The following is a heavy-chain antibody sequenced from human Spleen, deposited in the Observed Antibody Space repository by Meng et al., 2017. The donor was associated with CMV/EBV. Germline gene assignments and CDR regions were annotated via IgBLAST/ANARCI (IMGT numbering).Heavy chain of an antibody. CDR1: GFTFSESG. J-gene: IGHJ4*02. V-gene: IGHV3-30*02. CDR3: VKDNPVCHS. CDR2: IQYDEGNK. Sequence: VRLVGCGGVGVQPVGSLRLSCAASGFTFSESGMHWVRQAPGKGLEWVAFIQYDEGNKFYADSVKGRFTISRDTSKNTLYLQMDSLRLDDTAIYYCVKDNPVCHSWGQGTLVTVSS.